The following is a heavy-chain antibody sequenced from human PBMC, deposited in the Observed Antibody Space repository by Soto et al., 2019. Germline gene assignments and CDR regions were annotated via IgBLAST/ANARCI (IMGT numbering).Heavy chain of an antibody. Sequence: GSLRLSCAASRFTFSSYAMSWVRQASGKGLEWVSAIGGRGGSTYYADSVKGRVTISGDNSKNTLYLQMNSLRAEDTAVYYCAKRGGYDFGYFDYWGQGTLVTVSS. V-gene: IGHV3-23*01. CDR1: RFTFSSYA. CDR2: IGGRGGST. J-gene: IGHJ4*02. D-gene: IGHD5-12*01. CDR3: AKRGGYDFGYFDY.